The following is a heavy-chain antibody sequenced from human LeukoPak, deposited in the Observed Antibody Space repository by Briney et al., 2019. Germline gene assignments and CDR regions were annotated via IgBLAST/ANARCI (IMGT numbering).Heavy chain of an antibody. Sequence: GGSLRLSCAASGFTFSSYWMHWVRQAPGKGLVWVSRINSDGSSTSYADSVKDRFTISRDNAKNTLYLQMNSLRAEDTAVYYCARGYGSSRGWYWGQGTLVTVSS. D-gene: IGHD6-6*01. CDR3: ARGYGSSRGWY. CDR1: GFTFSSYW. J-gene: IGHJ4*02. CDR2: INSDGSST. V-gene: IGHV3-74*01.